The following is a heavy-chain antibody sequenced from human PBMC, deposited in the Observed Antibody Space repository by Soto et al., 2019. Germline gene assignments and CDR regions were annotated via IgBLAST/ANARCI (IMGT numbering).Heavy chain of an antibody. CDR1: GGSISSGDYY. D-gene: IGHD3-3*01. CDR3: ARYYDFWTGPFDY. CDR2: IYYSGST. J-gene: IGHJ4*02. Sequence: PSETLSLTCTVSGGSISSGDYYWSWIRQPPGKGLEWIGYIYYSGSTYYNPSLKSRVTISVDTSKSQFSLKLSSVTAADTAVYYCARYYDFWTGPFDYWGQGTLVTVSS. V-gene: IGHV4-30-4*01.